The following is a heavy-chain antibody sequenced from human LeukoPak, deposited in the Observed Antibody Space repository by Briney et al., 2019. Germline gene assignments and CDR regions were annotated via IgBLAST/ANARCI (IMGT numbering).Heavy chain of an antibody. Sequence: PSETQSLTCTVSGGSISSGSYYWSWIRQPAGKGLEWIGRIYTSGSTNYNPSLKSRVTISVDTSKNQFSLKLSSVTAADTAVYYCARVGYYGVVRIFDYWGQGTLVTVSS. D-gene: IGHD3-10*01. CDR1: GGSISSGSYY. CDR2: IYTSGST. CDR3: ARVGYYGVVRIFDY. V-gene: IGHV4-61*02. J-gene: IGHJ4*02.